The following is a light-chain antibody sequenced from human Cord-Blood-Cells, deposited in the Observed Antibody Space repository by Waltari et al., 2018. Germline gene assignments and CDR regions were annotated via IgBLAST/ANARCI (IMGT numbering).Light chain of an antibody. V-gene: IGKV1-39*01. CDR1: QSISSY. CDR3: QQSYSRTT. CDR2: AAS. Sequence: DFQMTQSPSSLSASVGDRVTITCRASQSISSYLNWYQQKPGKAPKLLIYAASSLQSGVPSRFSGSGSGTDFTLTISSLQPEDFATYYCQQSYSRTTFGQGTKVEIK. J-gene: IGKJ1*01.